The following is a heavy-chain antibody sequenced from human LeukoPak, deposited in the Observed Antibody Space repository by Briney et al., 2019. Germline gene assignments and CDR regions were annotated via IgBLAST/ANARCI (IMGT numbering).Heavy chain of an antibody. CDR3: ARASAYYDFWSGYAFYD. V-gene: IGHV3-64*01. D-gene: IGHD3-3*01. CDR1: GFTFSSYA. CDR2: ISSNGGST. Sequence: QAGGSLRLSCAASGFTFSSYAMHCVRQAPGRGLEYVSAISSNGGSTYYANSVKGRFTISRDNSKNTLYLQMGSLRAEDMAVYYCARASAYYDFWSGYAFYDWGQVTLVTVSS. J-gene: IGHJ4*02.